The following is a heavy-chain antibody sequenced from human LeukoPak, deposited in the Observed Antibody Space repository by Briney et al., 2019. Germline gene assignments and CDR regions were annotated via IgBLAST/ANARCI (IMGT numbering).Heavy chain of an antibody. CDR2: ISGSGGST. V-gene: IGHV3-23*01. Sequence: GGSLRLSCAASGFAFSSYAMSWVRQAPGEGLEWVSAISGSGGSTYYADSVKGRFTISRDNSKNTLYLQMNSLRAEDTAVYYCAKEGSSSPLFDYWGQGTLVTVSS. D-gene: IGHD6-6*01. CDR3: AKEGSSSPLFDY. CDR1: GFAFSSYA. J-gene: IGHJ4*02.